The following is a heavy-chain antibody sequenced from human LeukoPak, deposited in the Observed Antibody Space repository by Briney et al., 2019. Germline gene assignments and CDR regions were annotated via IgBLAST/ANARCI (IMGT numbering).Heavy chain of an antibody. CDR2: INPNNGGT. J-gene: IGHJ4*02. D-gene: IGHD2-2*01. CDR3: ARGRGTTSSNFDY. CDR1: GYTFTGYY. Sequence: ASVKVSCKASGYTFTGYYMHWVRQAPGQGLEWMGWINPNNGGTNYVQKFQGRVTMTRDTSISTAYMELSRLTSDDTAVYCCARGRGTTSSNFDYWGQGTLVTVSS. V-gene: IGHV1-2*02.